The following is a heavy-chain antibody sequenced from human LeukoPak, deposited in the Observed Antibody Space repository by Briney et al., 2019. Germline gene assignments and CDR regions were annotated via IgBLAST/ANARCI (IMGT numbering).Heavy chain of an antibody. D-gene: IGHD5-18*01. CDR3: AKDQGPWIQLWFFDY. CDR1: GFTFSSYG. Sequence: GGSLRLSCAASGFTFSSYGMHWVRQAPGKGLEWVAFIRYDGSNKYYADSVKGRFTISRDNSKNTLYLQMNSLRAEDTAVYYCAKDQGPWIQLWFFDYWGQGTLVTVSS. V-gene: IGHV3-30*02. J-gene: IGHJ4*02. CDR2: IRYDGSNK.